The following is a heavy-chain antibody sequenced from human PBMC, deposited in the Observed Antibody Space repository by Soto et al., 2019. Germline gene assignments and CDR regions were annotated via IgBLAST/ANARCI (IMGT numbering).Heavy chain of an antibody. CDR1: GFSFRTYA. Sequence: EVQLLESGGGLIQPGGSLRLSCAASGFSFRTYAMGWVRQAPGKGLEWVSVMSNSGDLTYYADSVKGRFTVSRDNSKNTVYLQMNSLRDEDTAVYYCAKLTAAWGQGTLVTVSS. V-gene: IGHV3-23*01. CDR2: MSNSGDLT. D-gene: IGHD6-13*01. CDR3: AKLTAA. J-gene: IGHJ4*02.